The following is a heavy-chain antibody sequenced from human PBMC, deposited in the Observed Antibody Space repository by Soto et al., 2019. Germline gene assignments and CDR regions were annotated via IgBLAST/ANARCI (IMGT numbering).Heavy chain of an antibody. CDR2: IYYSGST. CDR1: GGSISSYY. Sequence: SETLSLTCTVSGGSISSYYWSWIRQPPGKGLEWIGYIYYSGSTNYNPSLKSRVTISVDTSKNQFSLKLSSVTAADTAVYYCARLISGMTGDWFDPSGHGTLFTVSS. V-gene: IGHV4-59*08. D-gene: IGHD1-20*01. CDR3: ARLISGMTGDWFDP. J-gene: IGHJ5*02.